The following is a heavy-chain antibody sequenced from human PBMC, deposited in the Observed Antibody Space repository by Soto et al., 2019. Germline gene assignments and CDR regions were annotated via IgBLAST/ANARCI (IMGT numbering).Heavy chain of an antibody. Sequence: PGGSLRLSCTASGFTFGDYAMSWFRQAPGKGLEWVGFIRSKAYGGTTEYAASVKGRFTISRDDSKSIAYLQMNSLKTEDTAVYYCTRDARITMLVVAHDAFDTWGQGTMVTVSS. CDR2: IRSKAYGGTT. CDR3: TRDARITMLVVAHDAFDT. V-gene: IGHV3-49*03. J-gene: IGHJ3*02. D-gene: IGHD3-22*01. CDR1: GFTFGDYA.